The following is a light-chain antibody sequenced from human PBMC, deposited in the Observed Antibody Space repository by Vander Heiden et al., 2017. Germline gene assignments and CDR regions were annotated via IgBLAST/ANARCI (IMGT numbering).Light chain of an antibody. CDR3: QQSYLLPLT. J-gene: IGKJ4*01. CDR2: AAF. Sequence: DIQMTQSPSSLSASVGDRVTITCRASQSTRNHLNWYQQKPGKAPKLLIFAAFTLQRGVPSRFSGSGSETNFTLTISSLQPEDFASYYCQQSYLLPLTFGGGTEVEIK. V-gene: IGKV1-39*01. CDR1: QSTRNH.